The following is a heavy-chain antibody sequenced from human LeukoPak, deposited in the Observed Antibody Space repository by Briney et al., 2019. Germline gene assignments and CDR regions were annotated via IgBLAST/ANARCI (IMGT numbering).Heavy chain of an antibody. V-gene: IGHV4-34*01. CDR3: ARSIAVAGKRGLVY. CDR1: GGSFSGYY. D-gene: IGHD6-19*01. J-gene: IGHJ4*02. CDR2: INHSGST. Sequence: XXYGGSFSGYYWSWIRQPPGKGLEWIGEINHSGSTNYNPSLKSRVTISVDTSKNQFSLKLSSVTAADTAVYYCARSIAVAGKRGLVYWGQGTLVTVSS.